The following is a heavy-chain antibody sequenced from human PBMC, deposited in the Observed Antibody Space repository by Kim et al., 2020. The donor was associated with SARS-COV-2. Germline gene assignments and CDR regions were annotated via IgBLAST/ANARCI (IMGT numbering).Heavy chain of an antibody. CDR3: AKDSPDIVVVVAAPYYFDY. V-gene: IGHV3-23*01. D-gene: IGHD2-15*01. CDR2: ISGSGGST. CDR1: GFTFSSYA. Sequence: GGSLRLSCAASGFTFSSYAMSWVRQAPGKGLEWVSAISGSGGSTYYADSVKGRFTISRDNSKNTLYLQMNSLRAEDTAVYYCAKDSPDIVVVVAAPYYFDYWGQGTLVTVSS. J-gene: IGHJ4*02.